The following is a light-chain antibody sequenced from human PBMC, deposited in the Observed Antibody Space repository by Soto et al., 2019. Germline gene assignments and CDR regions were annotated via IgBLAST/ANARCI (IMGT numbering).Light chain of an antibody. Sequence: EIVMTQSPATLSVSPGERATLSCRASQSVSSNLAWYQQKPGQAPRLLIYGASTRATGNRARFSGSGSGTEFTLTISSLQSEDVAVYYCQQYNNWPPIYTFGQGTKLEIK. J-gene: IGKJ2*01. CDR3: QQYNNWPPIYT. CDR1: QSVSSN. CDR2: GAS. V-gene: IGKV3-15*01.